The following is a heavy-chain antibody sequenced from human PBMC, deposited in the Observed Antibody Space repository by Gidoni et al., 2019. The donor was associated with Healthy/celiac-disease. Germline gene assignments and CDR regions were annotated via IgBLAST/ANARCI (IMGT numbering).Heavy chain of an antibody. CDR3: ARGMGLNP. Sequence: QVQLQQWGAGLLKPSETLSLTCPVNGGSFSGYYWSCIRQPQGKGLEWIGEINHSGSTNYNPSLKSRVTISVDTSKNQFSLKLSSVTAADTAVYYCARGMGLNPWGKGTLVTVSS. CDR1: GGSFSGYY. CDR2: INHSGST. V-gene: IGHV4-34*01. J-gene: IGHJ5*02.